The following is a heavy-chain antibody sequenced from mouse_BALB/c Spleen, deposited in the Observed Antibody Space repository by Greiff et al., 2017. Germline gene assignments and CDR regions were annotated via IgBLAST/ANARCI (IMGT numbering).Heavy chain of an antibody. CDR3: TKSYYYGSSYEAMDY. Sequence: EVQLQQSGTVLARPGASVKMSCKASGYTFTSYWMHWVKQRPGQGLEWIGAIYPGNSDTSYNQKFTGKAKLTAVTSTSTAYMELSSLTNEDSAVYYSTKSYYYGSSYEAMDYWGQGTSVTVSS. J-gene: IGHJ4*01. V-gene: IGHV1-5*01. D-gene: IGHD1-1*01. CDR2: IYPGNSDT. CDR1: GYTFTSYW.